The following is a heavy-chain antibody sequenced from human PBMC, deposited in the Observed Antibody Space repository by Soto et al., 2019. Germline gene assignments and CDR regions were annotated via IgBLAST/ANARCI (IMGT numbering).Heavy chain of an antibody. J-gene: IGHJ4*02. CDR3: AKDKGVTSLDY. CDR1: GLNFRAAG. D-gene: IGHD3-10*01. Sequence: QVQLVESGGGVVQPGRSLRLSCAASGLNFRAAGMHWARQTPGKGLEWVAFISSDGNNKYYGDSVKGRFSISRDDSMNSLYLQMNTLRAEDSAVYYCAKDKGVTSLDYWGQGTLVTVSS. V-gene: IGHV3-30*18. CDR2: ISSDGNNK.